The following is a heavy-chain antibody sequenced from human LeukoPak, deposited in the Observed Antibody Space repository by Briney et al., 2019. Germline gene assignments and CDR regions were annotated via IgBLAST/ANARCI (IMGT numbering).Heavy chain of an antibody. J-gene: IGHJ4*02. CDR2: IVVGSGNT. CDR1: GFTFTSSA. V-gene: IGHV1-58*02. Sequence: SVKVSCKASGFTFTSSAMQWVRQARGQRLEWIGWIVVGSGNTNYAQKFRGRVTITADKSTRTAYMELSSLRSEDTAVYYCARDNDSRDPPHFDYWGQGTLVTVSS. D-gene: IGHD3-16*01. CDR3: ARDNDSRDPPHFDY.